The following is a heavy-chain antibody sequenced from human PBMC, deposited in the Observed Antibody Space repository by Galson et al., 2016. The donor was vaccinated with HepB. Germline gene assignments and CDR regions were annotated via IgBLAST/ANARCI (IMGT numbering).Heavy chain of an antibody. CDR1: GYTFTRYG. CDR2: ISPKSSII. CDR3: ARGLDRTTVFDS. V-gene: IGHV1-18*01. J-gene: IGHJ4*02. Sequence: SVKVSCKASGYTFTRYGISWVRQAPGHGLEWMGWISPKSSIIDYAQKFQDRVTMTTDSSTNTSYMELRSLKPDDTALYYCARGLDRTTVFDSWGQGTLITVSS. D-gene: IGHD4-11*01.